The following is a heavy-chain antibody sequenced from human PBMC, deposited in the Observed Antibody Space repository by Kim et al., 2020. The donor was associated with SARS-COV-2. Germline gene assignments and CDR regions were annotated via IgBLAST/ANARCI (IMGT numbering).Heavy chain of an antibody. CDR3: ARYGSGSYLGY. D-gene: IGHD3-10*01. CDR2: I. V-gene: IGHV3-21*01. J-gene: IGHJ4*02. Sequence: IYYADSVKGRFTISRDNAKNSLYLQMNSRRAEDTAVYYCARYGSGSYLGYWGQGTLVTVSS.